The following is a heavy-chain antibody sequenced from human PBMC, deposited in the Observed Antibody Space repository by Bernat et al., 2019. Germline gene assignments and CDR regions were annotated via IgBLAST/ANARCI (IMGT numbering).Heavy chain of an antibody. CDR3: AREGRWLQPFDY. J-gene: IGHJ4*02. CDR2: INPSGGST. CDR1: GYTFTSYY. D-gene: IGHD5-24*01. Sequence: QVQLVQSGAEVKKPGASVNVSCKASGYTFTSYYMHWVRQAPGQGLEWMGIINPSGGSTSYAQKFQGRVTMTRDTSTSTVYMELSSLRSEDTAVYYCAREGRWLQPFDYWGQGTLVTVSS. V-gene: IGHV1-46*01.